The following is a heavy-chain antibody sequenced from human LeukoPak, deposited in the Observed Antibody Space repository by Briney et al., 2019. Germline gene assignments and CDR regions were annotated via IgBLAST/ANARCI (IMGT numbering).Heavy chain of an antibody. V-gene: IGHV3-21*01. CDR1: GFTFSSYS. CDR3: ARDRTGWTIDY. D-gene: IGHD6-19*01. J-gene: IGHJ4*02. CDR2: ISSSSSYI. Sequence: GGSLRPSCAASGFTFSSYSMNWVRQAPGKGLEWVSSISSSSSYIYYADSVKGRFTISRDNAKNSLYLQMNSLRAEDTAVYYCARDRTGWTIDYWGQGTLVTVSS.